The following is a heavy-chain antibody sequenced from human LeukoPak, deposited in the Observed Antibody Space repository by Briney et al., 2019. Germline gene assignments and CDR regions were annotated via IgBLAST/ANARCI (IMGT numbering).Heavy chain of an antibody. CDR2: IVPMLGIA. Sequence: SVKVSCKVSGDTFRKQVISWVRQAPGQGLEWMGGIVPMLGIANYAQKFQGRVTISADESTSTAYMELTSLTSDDTAVYYCARDRGESIEVVSNLYYYHYIDVWGKGTTVTVSS. J-gene: IGHJ6*03. V-gene: IGHV1-69*13. CDR3: ARDRGESIEVVSNLYYYHYIDV. D-gene: IGHD2-15*01. CDR1: GDTFRKQV.